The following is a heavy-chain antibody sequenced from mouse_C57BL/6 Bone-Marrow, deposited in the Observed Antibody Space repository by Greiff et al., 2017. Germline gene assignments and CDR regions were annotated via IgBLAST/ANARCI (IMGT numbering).Heavy chain of an antibody. J-gene: IGHJ3*01. Sequence: EVQRVESGGGLVKPGGSLKLSCAVSGFTFSDYGMHWVRQAPEKGLEWVAYISSGSSTIYYADTVKGRFTISRDNAKNTLFLQMTSLRSEDTAMYYCAREGNYYPGAWFAYWGQGTLVTVSA. CDR3: AREGNYYPGAWFAY. CDR2: ISSGSSTI. D-gene: IGHD2-1*01. CDR1: GFTFSDYG. V-gene: IGHV5-17*01.